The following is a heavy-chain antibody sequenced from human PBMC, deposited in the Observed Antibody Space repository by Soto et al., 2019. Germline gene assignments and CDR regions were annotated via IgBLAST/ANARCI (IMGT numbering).Heavy chain of an antibody. V-gene: IGHV3-15*01. Sequence: EVQLVESGGGLVQPGGSLRLSCAASGFTFTNAWMSWDRQAPGKGLEWVGRIKSKTDGGTTDYAAPVKGRFTVSRDDSKNTLFLQMNSLKTEDTAVYYCTTYTSSSFGSWGQGTLVTVSS. CDR3: TTYTSSSFGS. CDR1: GFTFTNAW. J-gene: IGHJ4*02. D-gene: IGHD6-6*01. CDR2: IKSKTDGGTT.